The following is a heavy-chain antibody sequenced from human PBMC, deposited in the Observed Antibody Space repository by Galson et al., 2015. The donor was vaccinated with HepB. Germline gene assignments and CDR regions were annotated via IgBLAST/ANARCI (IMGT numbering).Heavy chain of an antibody. J-gene: IGHJ3*02. Sequence: SLRLSCAASGFTFSSYAMSWVRQAPGKGLEWVSAISGSGGSTYYADSVKGRFTISRDNSKNTLYLQMNSLRAEDTAVYYCAKDFWSGHDAFDIWGQGTMVTVSS. CDR1: GFTFSSYA. D-gene: IGHD3-3*01. V-gene: IGHV3-23*01. CDR2: ISGSGGST. CDR3: AKDFWSGHDAFDI.